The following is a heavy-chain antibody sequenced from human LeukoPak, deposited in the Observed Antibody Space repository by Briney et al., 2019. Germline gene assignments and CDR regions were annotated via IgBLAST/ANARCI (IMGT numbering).Heavy chain of an antibody. D-gene: IGHD2-8*01. V-gene: IGHV3-15*01. J-gene: IGHJ4*02. CDR3: TTSACTNGICYTSVDY. CDR2: IKSKTDGGTT. Sequence: GGSLRLSCAASGFTFSNAWMSRVRQAPGKGLEWVGRIKSKTDGGTTDYAAPVKGRFTISRDDSKNTLYLQMDSLKTEDTAVYYCTTSACTNGICYTSVDYWGQGTLVTVSS. CDR1: GFTFSNAW.